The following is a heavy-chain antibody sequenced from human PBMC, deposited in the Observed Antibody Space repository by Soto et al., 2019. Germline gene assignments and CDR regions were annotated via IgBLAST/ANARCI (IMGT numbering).Heavy chain of an antibody. V-gene: IGHV3-30*18. CDR1: GFTFSSYA. Sequence: GGSLRLSCAASGFTFSSYAMRWVRQAPGKGLEWVSVISYDGSNKDYADSVKGRFTVSRDDSKNKLSLQMNSLRAEDRAVYYCAKELSGYSSGWYAFDYWGQGTLVTVSS. J-gene: IGHJ4*02. D-gene: IGHD6-19*01. CDR3: AKELSGYSSGWYAFDY. CDR2: ISYDGSNK.